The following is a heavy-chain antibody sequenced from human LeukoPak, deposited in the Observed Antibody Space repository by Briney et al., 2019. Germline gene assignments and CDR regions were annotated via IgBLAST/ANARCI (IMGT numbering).Heavy chain of an antibody. J-gene: IGHJ5*02. CDR2: IYYSGST. D-gene: IGHD3-3*01. Sequence: SETLSLTCTVSGGSISSGDYYWSWIRQPPGKGLEWIGYIYYSGSTYYNPSLKSRVTISVDTSKNQFSLKLSSVTAADTAVYYCARGFSQYYEDWFDPWGQGTLVTVSS. CDR3: ARGFSQYYEDWFDP. CDR1: GGSISSGDYY. V-gene: IGHV4-30-4*02.